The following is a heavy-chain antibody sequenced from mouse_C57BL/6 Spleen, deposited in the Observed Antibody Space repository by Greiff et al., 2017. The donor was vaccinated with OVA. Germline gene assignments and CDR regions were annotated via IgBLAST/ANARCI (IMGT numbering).Heavy chain of an antibody. Sequence: EVHLVESGGGLVKPGGSLKLSCAASGFTFSDYGMHWVRQAPEKGLEWVAYISSGSSTIYYAEPVKGRFTISRDNAENTLFLQMTSLRSEDTAMYYCARAYDSSPWFAYWGQGTLVTVSA. D-gene: IGHD1-1*01. J-gene: IGHJ3*01. V-gene: IGHV5-17*01. CDR1: GFTFSDYG. CDR3: ARAYDSSPWFAY. CDR2: ISSGSSTI.